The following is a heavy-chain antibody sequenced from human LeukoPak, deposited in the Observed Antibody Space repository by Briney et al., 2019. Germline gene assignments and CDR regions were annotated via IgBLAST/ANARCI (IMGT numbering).Heavy chain of an antibody. D-gene: IGHD3-16*01. Sequence: SETLSLTCTVSGGSVSSSSYYWAWIRQPPGKGLEWIGSIYYSGLTNYSPSLKSRVTISLDTSKNQFSLNINFVAAADTAVYYCARDVPGGRNDYWGQGTLVTVSS. V-gene: IGHV4-39*07. CDR1: GGSVSSSSYY. CDR3: ARDVPGGRNDY. J-gene: IGHJ4*02. CDR2: IYYSGLT.